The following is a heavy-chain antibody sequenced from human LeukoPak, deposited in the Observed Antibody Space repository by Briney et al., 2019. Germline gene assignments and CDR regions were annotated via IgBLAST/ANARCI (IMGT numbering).Heavy chain of an antibody. D-gene: IGHD3-22*01. J-gene: IGHJ4*02. CDR2: ISGSGGST. CDR1: GFTFSSYA. V-gene: IGHV3-23*01. Sequence: EGSLRLSCAASGFTFSSYAMSWVRPAPGKGLEWVSAISGSGGSTYYADSVKGRFTISRDNSKNTLYLQMNSLRAEDTAVYYCATDGTTSDHYYDSSGYFDYWGQGTLGTVSS. CDR3: ATDGTTSDHYYDSSGYFDY.